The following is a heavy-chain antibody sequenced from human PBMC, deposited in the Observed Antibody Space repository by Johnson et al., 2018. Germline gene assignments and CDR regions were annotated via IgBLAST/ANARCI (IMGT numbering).Heavy chain of an antibody. CDR2: IISRSSYI. Sequence: VQLVESGGGLVKPGGSLRLSCAASGFTFSSYSMNWVRQAPGKGLEWVSSIISRSSYIYYADSVKARFPISRDNAKNSLYLQMNSLRAEDTAVYYCARDIVVVPAALYYYYGMDVWGQGTTVTVSS. CDR3: ARDIVVVPAALYYYYGMDV. J-gene: IGHJ6*02. D-gene: IGHD2-2*01. CDR1: GFTFSSYS. V-gene: IGHV3-21*01.